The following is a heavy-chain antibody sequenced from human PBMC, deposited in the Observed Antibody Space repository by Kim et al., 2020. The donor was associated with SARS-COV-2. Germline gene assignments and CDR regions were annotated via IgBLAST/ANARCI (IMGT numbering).Heavy chain of an antibody. Sequence: ASVKVSCKASGYTFTSYGISWVRQAPGQGLEWMGWISAYNGNTNYAQKLQGRVTMTTDTSTSTAYMELRSLRSDDTAVYYCARVWVGRGSGWYIDYWGQGTLVTVSS. CDR2: ISAYNGNT. D-gene: IGHD6-19*01. CDR3: ARVWVGRGSGWYIDY. J-gene: IGHJ4*02. CDR1: GYTFTSYG. V-gene: IGHV1-18*04.